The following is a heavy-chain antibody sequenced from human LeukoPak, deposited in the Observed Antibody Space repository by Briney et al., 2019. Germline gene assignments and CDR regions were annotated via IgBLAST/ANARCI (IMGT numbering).Heavy chain of an antibody. CDR2: IKQDGSEK. V-gene: IGHV3-7*01. J-gene: IGHJ4*02. D-gene: IGHD3-3*01. CDR1: GFTFSSYW. CDR3: AKDHDFWRFLFDY. Sequence: GGSLRPSCAASGFTFSSYWMSWVRQAPGKGLEWVANIKQDGSEKYYVDSVKGRFTISRDNAKNSLYLQMNSLRAEDTAVYYCAKDHDFWRFLFDYWGQGTLVTVSS.